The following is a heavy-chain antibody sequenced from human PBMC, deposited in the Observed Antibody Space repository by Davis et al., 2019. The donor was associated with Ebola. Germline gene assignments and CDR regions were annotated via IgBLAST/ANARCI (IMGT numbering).Heavy chain of an antibody. D-gene: IGHD2-2*01. J-gene: IGHJ4*02. V-gene: IGHV3-30*02. CDR2: IRDDGSNK. CDR1: GFTFSSYG. CDR3: ARATILDY. Sequence: GGSLRLSCAASGFTFSSYGMHWVRQAPGKGLEWVGFIRDDGSNKYYADSVKGRFTISRDNSKNTLYLQMNSLRAEDTAVYYCARATILDYWGQGTLVTVSS.